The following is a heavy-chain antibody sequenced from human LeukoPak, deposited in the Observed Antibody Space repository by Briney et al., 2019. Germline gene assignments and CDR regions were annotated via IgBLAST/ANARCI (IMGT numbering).Heavy chain of an antibody. CDR1: GGSISTYF. V-gene: IGHV4-59*08. D-gene: IGHD3-22*01. CDR2: IYFSGST. J-gene: IGHJ4*02. Sequence: SETLSLTCTVSGGSISTYFWNWIRQPPGKELEWIGHIYFSGSTTYNPSLESRVTISVDTSKNQFSLKLSSVTAADTAVYYCARHKSSGSYPLDYWGQGILVTVSS. CDR3: ARHKSSGSYPLDY.